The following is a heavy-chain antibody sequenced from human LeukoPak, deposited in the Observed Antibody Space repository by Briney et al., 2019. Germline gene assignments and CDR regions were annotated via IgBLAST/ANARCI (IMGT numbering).Heavy chain of an antibody. CDR3: ARVHPNPNWFDP. J-gene: IGHJ5*02. Sequence: SETLSLTCTVSGGSINSYYWSWIRQPPGKGLEWIGYIYYSGSTNYNPSLKSRVTISVDTSKNQFSLKLSSVTAADTAVYYCARVHPNPNWFDPWGQGTLVTVSS. CDR2: IYYSGST. CDR1: GGSINSYY. V-gene: IGHV4-59*01.